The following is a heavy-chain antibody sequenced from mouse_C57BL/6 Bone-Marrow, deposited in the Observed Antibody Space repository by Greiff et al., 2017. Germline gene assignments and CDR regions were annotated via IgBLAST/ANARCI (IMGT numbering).Heavy chain of an antibody. D-gene: IGHD1-1*01. CDR2: IDPNSGGT. CDR1: GYTFTSYW. J-gene: IGHJ1*03. V-gene: IGHV1-72*01. Sequence: QVQLQQPGAELVKPGASVKLSCKASGYTFTSYWMHWVKQRPGRGLEWIGRIDPNSGGTKYNEKFKSKATLTVDQSSSTAYMQLSSLTSEDSAVYCCARWGYYCSSYGWYFDVWGTGTTVTVSS. CDR3: ARWGYYCSSYGWYFDV.